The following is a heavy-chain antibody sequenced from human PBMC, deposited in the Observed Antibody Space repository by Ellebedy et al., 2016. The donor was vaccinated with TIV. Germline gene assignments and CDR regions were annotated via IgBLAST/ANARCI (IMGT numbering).Heavy chain of an antibody. Sequence: SQTLSLTCAISGDSVSSNSPTWNWIRQSPSRGLEWLGRTYYRSKWYYEYAVSVYSRITINPDTSKNQFSLQLNSVTPEDTAVYYRARYNSGWKIFDYWGQGTLVTVSS. CDR1: GDSVSSNSPT. V-gene: IGHV6-1*01. D-gene: IGHD6-19*01. CDR2: TYYRSKWYY. CDR3: ARYNSGWKIFDY. J-gene: IGHJ4*02.